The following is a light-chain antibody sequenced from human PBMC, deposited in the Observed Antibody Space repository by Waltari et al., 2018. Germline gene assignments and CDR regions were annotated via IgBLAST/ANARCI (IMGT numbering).Light chain of an antibody. J-gene: IGKJ4*01. V-gene: IGKV3-20*01. CDR2: GAS. Sequence: EIVLTQSPGTLSLSPGERATLSCRASQSVSSSYLAWYQQKPGQAPRLLIYGASSRATGIPDRFSGSGSGTDFTLTISRLEPEDFAVYYCQQAKNFPAVSFGGGTKVEIK. CDR3: QQAKNFPAVS. CDR1: QSVSSSY.